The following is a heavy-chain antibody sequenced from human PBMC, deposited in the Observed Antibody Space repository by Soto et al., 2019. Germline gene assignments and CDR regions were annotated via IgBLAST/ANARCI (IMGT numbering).Heavy chain of an antibody. CDR1: GGSISSSSYY. Sequence: QLQLQESGPGLVKPSGTLSLTCTVSGGSISSSSYYWGWIRQPPGKGLEWIGSIYYSGSTYYNPSLKRRVTITAYTSKNQFALRLSSVTAADTAVYYCARRTGRMSWLDPWGQGTLVTVSS. V-gene: IGHV4-39*01. J-gene: IGHJ5*02. CDR3: ARRTGRMSWLDP. D-gene: IGHD2-2*01. CDR2: IYYSGST.